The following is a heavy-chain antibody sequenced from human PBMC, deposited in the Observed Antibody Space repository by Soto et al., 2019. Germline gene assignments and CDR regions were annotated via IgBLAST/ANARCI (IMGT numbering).Heavy chain of an antibody. V-gene: IGHV3-74*02. CDR1: EFTFSNYW. J-gene: IGHJ6*02. CDR3: ARGVPGHYATDV. CDR2: INGDGSII. Sequence: EVQLVESGGGLVQPGGTLRLSCAASEFTFSNYWMHWVRQAPGKGLVWVSRINGDGSIIYYADSVKGRFTISRDNAKNTMFLHMDSVTADDTAVYYCARGVPGHYATDVWGQGTTVTVSS.